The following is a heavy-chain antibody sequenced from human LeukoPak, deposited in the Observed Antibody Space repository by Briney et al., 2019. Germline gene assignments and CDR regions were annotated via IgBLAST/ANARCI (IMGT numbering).Heavy chain of an antibody. CDR2: IDYSGST. D-gene: IGHD1-1*01. CDR1: GGSISSYY. Sequence: SETLSLTCTVSGGSISSYYWSWIRQPHGKGLEWIGYIDYSGSTNYNPSLRSRVTISVVRSKNQFSLKVRSVTAADTAVYYCARLNGGYWGQGTLVTVSS. CDR3: ARLNGGY. J-gene: IGHJ4*02. V-gene: IGHV4-59*08.